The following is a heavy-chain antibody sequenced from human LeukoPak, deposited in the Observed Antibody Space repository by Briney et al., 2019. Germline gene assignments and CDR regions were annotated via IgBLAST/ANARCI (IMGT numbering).Heavy chain of an antibody. CDR2: ISGSGDST. CDR3: AKGSAYYNFYYMVV. V-gene: IGHV3-23*01. CDR1: GFRFSSYA. Sequence: GGSLRLSCAASGFRFSSYAMSWVRQAPGKGLEWVSTISGSGDSTYYADSVKGRFTISRDNAKNTLDLQMNSLTAEDTAVYYCAKGSAYYNFYYMVVCGKGTPVTVSS. J-gene: IGHJ6*03.